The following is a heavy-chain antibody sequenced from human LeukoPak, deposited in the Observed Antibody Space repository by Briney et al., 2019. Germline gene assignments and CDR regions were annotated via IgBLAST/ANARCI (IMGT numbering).Heavy chain of an antibody. J-gene: IGHJ3*02. CDR2: ISAYNGNT. D-gene: IGHD5-18*01. Sequence: GASVKVSCKASGYTFTSYGISWVRQAPGQGLEWMGWISAYNGNTNYAQKLQGRVTMTTDTSTSTAYMELRSLRSDDTAVYYCARPQAAMVLDAFDIWGQGTMVTVSS. CDR1: GYTFTSYG. CDR3: ARPQAAMVLDAFDI. V-gene: IGHV1-18*01.